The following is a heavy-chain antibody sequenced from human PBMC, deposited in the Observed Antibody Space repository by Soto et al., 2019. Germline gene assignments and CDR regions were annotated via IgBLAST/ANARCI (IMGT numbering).Heavy chain of an antibody. CDR1: GYTFTSHD. D-gene: IGHD2-21*02. CDR3: ARAVTGLDY. CDR2: INADNGNT. Sequence: QVPLVQSGADVKKPGASVKVSCKASGYTFTSHDLHWVRQAPGQGLEWMGWINADNGNTKYAQSFQGRVTITRDTSASTTYMELTSLRSEDTAMYYCARAVTGLDYWGQGTLVTVSS. J-gene: IGHJ4*02. V-gene: IGHV1-3*01.